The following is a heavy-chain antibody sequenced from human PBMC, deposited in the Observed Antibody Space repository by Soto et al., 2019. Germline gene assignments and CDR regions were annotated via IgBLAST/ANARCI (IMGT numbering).Heavy chain of an antibody. CDR1: GGSFSGYY. CDR2: INHSGST. J-gene: IGHJ4*02. CDR3: ARDPYYYDSSGYYQG. Sequence: QMQLQQWGAGLLKPSETLSLTCAVYGGSFSGYYWSWIRQPPGKGLEWIGEINHSGSTNYNPSLKSRVTISVDTSKNQFSLKLSSVTAADTAVYYCARDPYYYDSSGYYQGWGQGTLVTVSS. D-gene: IGHD3-22*01. V-gene: IGHV4-34*01.